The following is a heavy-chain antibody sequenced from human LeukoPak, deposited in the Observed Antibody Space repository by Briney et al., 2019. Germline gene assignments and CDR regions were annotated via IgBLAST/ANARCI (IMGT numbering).Heavy chain of an antibody. Sequence: SETLSLTCTVSGGSISSSSYYWGWIRQPPGKGLEWIGSIYYSGSTYYNPSLKSRVTISVDTSMNQFSLKLSSVTAADTAVYYCGRETIAATGTSVFFDYWGQGTLVTVSS. CDR2: IYYSGST. J-gene: IGHJ4*02. CDR1: GGSISSSSYY. CDR3: GRETIAATGTSVFFDY. V-gene: IGHV4-39*07. D-gene: IGHD6-13*01.